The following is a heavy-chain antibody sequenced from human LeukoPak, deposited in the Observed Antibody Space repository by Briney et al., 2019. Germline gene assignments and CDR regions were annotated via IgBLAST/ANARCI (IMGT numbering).Heavy chain of an antibody. J-gene: IGHJ4*02. CDR1: GGSINTGGHY. CDR3: ARVGCSGTSCYGGFYYFDY. V-gene: IGHV4-39*07. CDR2: VYYSGST. Sequence: PSETLSLTCTVSGGSINTGGHYRGWIRQPPGKGLEWIGSVYYSGSTYYNPSLKSRVTLSVDTAKNQFSLHLSSVTAADTALYYCARVGCSGTSCYGGFYYFDYWGQGALVTVSS. D-gene: IGHD2-2*01.